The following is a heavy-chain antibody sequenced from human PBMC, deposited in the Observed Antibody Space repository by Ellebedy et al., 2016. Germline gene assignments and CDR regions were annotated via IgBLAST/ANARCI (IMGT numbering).Heavy chain of an antibody. CDR1: GGSSSDYY. V-gene: IGHV4-34*01. CDR2: VSQGEGT. CDR3: AIGSDRSKVAY. D-gene: IGHD3-22*01. Sequence: SETLSLTCEVSGGSSSDYYCSWIRQAPGSRLEWIGEVSQGEGTRYNPSLGSRVTLSLDTSKPQFSLTLSSLTAAETAIYYCAIGSDRSKVAYWGQGTLVTVSS. J-gene: IGHJ4*02.